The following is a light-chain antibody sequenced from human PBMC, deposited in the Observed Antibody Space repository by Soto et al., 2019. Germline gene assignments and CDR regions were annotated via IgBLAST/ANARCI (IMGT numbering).Light chain of an antibody. Sequence: IQMTQSPSSLSASVGDTVTITCRASQGIGNFLAWYQQRPGKVPKLLIYAASTLQSGVPSRFSGSRSGTDFTLTISSLQPEDVATYYCQKSNSAPLTFGGGTKVEIK. V-gene: IGKV1-27*01. J-gene: IGKJ4*01. CDR3: QKSNSAPLT. CDR1: QGIGNF. CDR2: AAS.